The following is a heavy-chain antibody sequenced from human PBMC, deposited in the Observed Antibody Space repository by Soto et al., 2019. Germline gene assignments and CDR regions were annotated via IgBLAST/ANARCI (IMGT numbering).Heavy chain of an antibody. CDR1: GGSISSGGYY. CDR3: ARHSASWQWFDY. V-gene: IGHV4-31*03. D-gene: IGHD1-26*01. CDR2: IYYSGST. Sequence: QVQLQESGPGLVKPSQTLSLTCSVSGGSISSGGYYWSWIRQHPEKGLEWIGYIYYSGSTNYNPSLKSRVIISVATSSNLFSLDLRSVTAADTAIYYCARHSASWQWFDYWGQGTLVTVSS. J-gene: IGHJ5*01.